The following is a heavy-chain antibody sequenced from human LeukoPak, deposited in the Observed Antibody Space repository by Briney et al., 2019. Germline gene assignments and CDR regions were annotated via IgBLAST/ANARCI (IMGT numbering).Heavy chain of an antibody. CDR1: GFTVSINY. Sequence: GGSLRLSCAASGFTVSINYMSWVRHASGEGLECVSVIYTDGTTHYADSVKGRFTISRDSSKNTLYLQMSSLRAEDTAVYYCARSASYDSTCYYIYYFLDVWGKGTTVTISS. CDR2: IYTDGTT. V-gene: IGHV3-66*01. J-gene: IGHJ6*03. CDR3: ARSASYDSTCYYIYYFLDV. D-gene: IGHD3-22*01.